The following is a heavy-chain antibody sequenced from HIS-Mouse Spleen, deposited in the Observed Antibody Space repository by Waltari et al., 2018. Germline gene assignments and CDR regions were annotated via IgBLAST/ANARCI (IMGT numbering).Heavy chain of an antibody. D-gene: IGHD6-13*01. CDR2: ISYSGST. CDR1: GGSISSSSYY. CDR3: AREIPYSSSWYDWYFDL. Sequence: HLQLQESGPGLVKPSETLSLTCTVSGGSISSSSYYWGWILQPPGKGLEWLGTISYSGSTCYNATLKSRVNISVDKLTNQCSLTLSSVSAADTAVYYCAREIPYSSSWYDWYFDLWGRGTLVTVSS. V-gene: IGHV4-39*07. J-gene: IGHJ2*01.